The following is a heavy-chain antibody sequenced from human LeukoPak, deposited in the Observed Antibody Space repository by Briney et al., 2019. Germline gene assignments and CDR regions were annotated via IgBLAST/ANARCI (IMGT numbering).Heavy chain of an antibody. Sequence: KRGESLKISCKASGYFFTSYRIGWVRQMPGKGLEWMGIINPSDSDTRYSPSFQGQVTISADKSISTVYLQWSSLKASDTAKYYCAKGYSRVDYWGQGTLVTVSS. J-gene: IGHJ4*02. V-gene: IGHV5-51*01. CDR3: AKGYSRVDY. CDR1: GYFFTSYR. CDR2: INPSDSDT. D-gene: IGHD5-12*01.